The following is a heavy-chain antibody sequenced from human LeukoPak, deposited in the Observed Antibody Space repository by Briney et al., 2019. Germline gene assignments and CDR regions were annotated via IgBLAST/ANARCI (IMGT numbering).Heavy chain of an antibody. Sequence: PSETLSLTCTVSGASISSYYWSWIRQPPGKGLERIGHIYYSGSTNYNPSLKSRVTISVDTSKNQFSLNLNSVIAADTAMYYCASHTAGHGSGYWGQGVLVTVSS. CDR1: GASISSYY. J-gene: IGHJ4*02. V-gene: IGHV4-59*08. D-gene: IGHD5-24*01. CDR3: ASHTAGHGSGY. CDR2: IYYSGST.